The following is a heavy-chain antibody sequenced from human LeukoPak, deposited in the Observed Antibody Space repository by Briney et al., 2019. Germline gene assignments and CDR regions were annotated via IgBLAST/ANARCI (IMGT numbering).Heavy chain of an antibody. Sequence: SETLSLTCTVSGGSISSYYWSWIRQPPGKGLEWIGYIYTSGSTNYNPSLKSRVTISVDTSKNQFSLKLSSVTAADTAVYYCARHVVVGNDAFDIWGQGTMVTVSS. CDR3: ARHVVVGNDAFDI. CDR2: IYTSGST. V-gene: IGHV4-4*09. CDR1: GGSISSYY. J-gene: IGHJ3*02. D-gene: IGHD2-2*01.